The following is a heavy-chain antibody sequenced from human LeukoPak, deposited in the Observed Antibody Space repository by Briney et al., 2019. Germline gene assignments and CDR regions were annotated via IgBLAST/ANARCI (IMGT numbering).Heavy chain of an antibody. CDR1: GGTFSSYA. J-gene: IGHJ6*02. Sequence: ASVKVSCKASGGTFSSYAISWVRQAPGQGLEWMGRIIPILGIANYAQKFQSRVTITADKSTSTAYMELSSLRSEDTAVYYCARVVVGNHYYYYGMDVWGQGTTVTVSS. V-gene: IGHV1-69*04. D-gene: IGHD2-21*01. CDR3: ARVVVGNHYYYYGMDV. CDR2: IIPILGIA.